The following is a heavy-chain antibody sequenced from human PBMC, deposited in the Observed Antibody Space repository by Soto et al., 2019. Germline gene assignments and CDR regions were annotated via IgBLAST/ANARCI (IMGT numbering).Heavy chain of an antibody. J-gene: IGHJ4*02. CDR2: ISYDGSNK. D-gene: IGHD3-10*02. CDR1: GFTFSSYG. V-gene: IGHV3-30*18. Sequence: RGSLRLSCAASGFTFSSYGMHWVRQAPGKGLEWVAVISYDGSNKYYADSVKGRFTISRDNSKNTLYLQMNSLRAEDTAVYYCAKGLGIRLVHCSGSYEVHWGQGTLVTVSS. CDR3: AKGLGIRLVHCSGSYEVH.